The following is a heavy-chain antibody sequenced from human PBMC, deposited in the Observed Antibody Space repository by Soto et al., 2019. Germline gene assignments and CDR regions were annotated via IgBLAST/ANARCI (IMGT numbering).Heavy chain of an antibody. V-gene: IGHV1-46*01. Sequence: VKVSCKASGYTFTSYYMHWVRQAPGQGLEWMGIINPSGGSTSYAQKFQGRVTVTRDSSISTAYMELSSLRSDDTAVYFCAAAAIPVAGRHPDFWGQGTVVTVSS. J-gene: IGHJ4*02. CDR2: INPSGGST. D-gene: IGHD6-19*01. CDR3: AAAAIPVAGRHPDF. CDR1: GYTFTSYY.